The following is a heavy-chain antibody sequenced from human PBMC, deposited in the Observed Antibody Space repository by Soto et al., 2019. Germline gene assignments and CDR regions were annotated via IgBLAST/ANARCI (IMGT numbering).Heavy chain of an antibody. Sequence: EVQLLESGGGLVQPGGSLRLSCAASGFTFSSYAMSWVRQAPGKGLEWVSAISGSGGGTYYEDSVKGRFTISRDNSKNKLYLQMNNLRAEDTAVYYCAKGQDIVRRGYYYYGMDVWGQGTTVTVSS. J-gene: IGHJ6*02. CDR2: ISGSGGGT. V-gene: IGHV3-23*01. D-gene: IGHD2-15*01. CDR3: AKGQDIVRRGYYYYGMDV. CDR1: GFTFSSYA.